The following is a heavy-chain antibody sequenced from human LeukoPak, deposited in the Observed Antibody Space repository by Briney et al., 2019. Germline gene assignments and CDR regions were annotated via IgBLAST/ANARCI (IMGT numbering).Heavy chain of an antibody. V-gene: IGHV3-23*01. J-gene: IGHJ4*02. CDR3: AKEFRRGWPFDY. CDR1: GFTFSTYA. CDR2: IGGSGGRT. D-gene: IGHD6-19*01. Sequence: GGSLRLSCAASGFTFSTYAMSWVRQAPGKGLEWVSGIGGSGGRTYYADSVKGRFTISRDNSKNTLYLQMNSLRAEDTAVYYCAKEFRRGWPFDYWGQGTLVTVSS.